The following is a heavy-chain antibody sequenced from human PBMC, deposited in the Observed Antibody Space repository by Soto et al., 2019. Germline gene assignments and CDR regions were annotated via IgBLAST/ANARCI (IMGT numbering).Heavy chain of an antibody. V-gene: IGHV3-23*01. J-gene: IGHJ6*02. CDR2: ISGSGGST. CDR3: AKVPGSSNYHYYYGMDV. Sequence: GGSLRLSCAASGFTFSSYAMSWVRQAPGKGLEWVSAISGSGGSTYYADSVKGRFTISRDNSKNTLYLQMNSLRAEDTAVYYCAKVPGSSNYHYYYGMDVWGQGTTVTVSS. CDR1: GFTFSSYA.